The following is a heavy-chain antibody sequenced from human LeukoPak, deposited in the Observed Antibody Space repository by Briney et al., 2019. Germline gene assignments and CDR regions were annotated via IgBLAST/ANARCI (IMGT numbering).Heavy chain of an antibody. D-gene: IGHD2-15*01. CDR1: GFTFSDYY. J-gene: IGHJ5*02. CDR2: ISSGGSTI. Sequence: GGSLRLSCAASGFTFSDYYMSYIRQAPGKGLEWASYISSGGSTIYYADSVKGRFTISRDNAKNSLYLQMNSLRAEDTAVYYCARVGGYLSWFDPWGQGTLVTVSS. V-gene: IGHV3-11*01. CDR3: ARVGGYLSWFDP.